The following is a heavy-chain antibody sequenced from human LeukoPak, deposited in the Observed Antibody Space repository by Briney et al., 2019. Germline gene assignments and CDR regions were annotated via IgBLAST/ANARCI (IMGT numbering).Heavy chain of an antibody. J-gene: IGHJ3*02. CDR1: GGSISSSNW. V-gene: IGHV4-4*02. CDR3: AKRIAVVGNDAFDI. D-gene: IGHD6-13*01. CDR2: IYHSGST. Sequence: SETLSLTCAVSGGSISSSNWWSWVRQPPGKGLEWIGEIYHSGSTNYNPSLKSRVTISVAKSKNQFSLKLSSVTAADTAVYYCAKRIAVVGNDAFDIWGQGTMVTVSS.